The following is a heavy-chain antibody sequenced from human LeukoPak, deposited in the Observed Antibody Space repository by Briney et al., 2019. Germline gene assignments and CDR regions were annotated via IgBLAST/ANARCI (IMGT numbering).Heavy chain of an antibody. V-gene: IGHV4-39*07. D-gene: IGHD2-15*01. CDR1: GGSISSSSYY. CDR3: ASVRSGGSCFVY. Sequence: PSETLSLTCTVSGGSISSSSYYWGWIRQPPGKGLEWIGSIYYSGSTYYNPSLKSRVTISVDTSKNQFSLKLSSVTAADTAVYYCASVRSGGSCFVYWGQGTLVTVSS. CDR2: IYYSGST. J-gene: IGHJ4*02.